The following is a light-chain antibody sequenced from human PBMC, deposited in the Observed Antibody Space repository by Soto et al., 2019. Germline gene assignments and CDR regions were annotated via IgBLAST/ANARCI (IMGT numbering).Light chain of an antibody. CDR1: SSYIGAYNY. CDR2: DVT. J-gene: IGLJ2*01. V-gene: IGLV2-14*03. CDR3: SSHTFGSIVV. Sequence: QSALTQPASVSGSPGQSITISCTTTSSYIGAYNYVSWYQQHTGKAPKLIIYDVTSRPSGVSNRFSGSKSGNTASLTISGLQAEDEADYFCSSHTFGSIVVFGGGTKLPS.